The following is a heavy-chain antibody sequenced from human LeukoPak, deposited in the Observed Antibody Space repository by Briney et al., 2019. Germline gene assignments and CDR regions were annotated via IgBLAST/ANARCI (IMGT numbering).Heavy chain of an antibody. CDR3: AKDGSYYYDSSGHWDY. CDR2: ISGSGGST. V-gene: IGHV3-23*01. CDR1: GFTFSSYA. D-gene: IGHD3-22*01. J-gene: IGHJ4*02. Sequence: PGGSLRLSCAASGFTFSSYAMSWVRQAPGKGLEWVSAISGSGGSTYYADSVKGRFTTSRDNSKNTLYLQMNSLRAEDTAVYYCAKDGSYYYDSSGHWDYWGQGTLVTVSS.